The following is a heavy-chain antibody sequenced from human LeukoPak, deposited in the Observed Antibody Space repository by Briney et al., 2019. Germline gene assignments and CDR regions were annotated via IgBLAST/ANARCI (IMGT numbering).Heavy chain of an antibody. CDR2: ISANNGNT. Sequence: ASVKVSCKTSGYSFTNYGISWVRQAPGQGLEGMGWISANNGNTDYAQKVQGRVTMTTDTSTSTAYMELRSLRSDDTAVYYCARDIYGMDVWGQGTTVTVSS. J-gene: IGHJ6*02. V-gene: IGHV1-18*01. CDR1: GYSFTNYG. CDR3: ARDIYGMDV.